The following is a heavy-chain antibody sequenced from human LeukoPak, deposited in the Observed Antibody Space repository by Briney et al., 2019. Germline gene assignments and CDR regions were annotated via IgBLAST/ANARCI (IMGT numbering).Heavy chain of an antibody. J-gene: IGHJ5*02. CDR2: IYTSGST. CDR1: GGSISNYY. CDR3: ARDRWDKGYGDYSNWFDP. Sequence: SETLSLTCTVSGGSISNYYWSWIRQPPGKALEWIGYIYTSGSTNYDPSLKSRVTISVDTSKNQFSLKLSSVTAADTAVHYCARDRWDKGYGDYSNWFDPWGQGTLVTVSS. V-gene: IGHV4-4*09. D-gene: IGHD4-17*01.